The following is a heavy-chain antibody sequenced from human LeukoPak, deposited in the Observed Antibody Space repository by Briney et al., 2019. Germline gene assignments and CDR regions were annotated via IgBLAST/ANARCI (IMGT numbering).Heavy chain of an antibody. CDR1: GFTVITND. Sequence: HGGSLRLSCAASGFTVITNDMTWVRQAPGKGLECVSVLYSDGNTKYADSVQGRFTISRDNSKNTLYLEMNSLSPDDTAVYYCARGVEPLAANTLAYWGQGTLVTVSS. CDR2: LYSDGNT. CDR3: ARGVEPLAANTLAY. J-gene: IGHJ4*02. D-gene: IGHD1-14*01. V-gene: IGHV3-53*01.